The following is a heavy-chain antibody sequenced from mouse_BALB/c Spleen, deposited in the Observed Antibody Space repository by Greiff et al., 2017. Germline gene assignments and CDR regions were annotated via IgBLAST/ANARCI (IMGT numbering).Heavy chain of an antibody. CDR1: GFTFSSYG. Sequence: EVNVVESGGDLVKPGGSLKLSCAASGFTFSSYGMSWVRQTPDKRLEWVATISSGGSYTYYPDSVKGRFTISRDNAKNTLYLQMSSLKSEDTAMYYCARHDGNYVRAMDYWGQGTSVTVSS. V-gene: IGHV5-6*01. CDR3: ARHDGNYVRAMDY. J-gene: IGHJ4*01. D-gene: IGHD2-1*01. CDR2: ISSGGSYT.